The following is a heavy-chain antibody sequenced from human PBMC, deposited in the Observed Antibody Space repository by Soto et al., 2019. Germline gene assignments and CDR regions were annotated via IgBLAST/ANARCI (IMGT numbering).Heavy chain of an antibody. Sequence: PGGSLRLSCVASGLTVSGKKYMAWVRQAPGKGPEWLSGVYDLDGTYYADSVRGRFTTSRDRSKNTVYLQMNSLTAGDTAVYYCAKATATGGGAFDICGQGTMVTVSS. CDR2: VYDLDGT. J-gene: IGHJ3*02. CDR1: GLTVSGKKY. V-gene: IGHV3-53*01. D-gene: IGHD2-8*02. CDR3: AKATATGGGAFDI.